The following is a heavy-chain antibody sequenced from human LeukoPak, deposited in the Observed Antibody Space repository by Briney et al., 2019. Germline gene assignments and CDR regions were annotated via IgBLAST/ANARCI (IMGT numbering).Heavy chain of an antibody. J-gene: IGHJ3*02. CDR1: GYSINSGFY. D-gene: IGHD3-22*01. V-gene: IGHV4-38-2*02. CDR3: ARDHHRRLYDSQARDTFDI. CDR2: IYHSGST. Sequence: SETLSLTCTVSGYSINSGFYWGWIRQPPGKGLEWIGSIYHSGSTHYKSSLKSRVTISVDTSKNQLSLKLTSVTAADTAVYYCARDHHRRLYDSQARDTFDIWGQGTMVTVSS.